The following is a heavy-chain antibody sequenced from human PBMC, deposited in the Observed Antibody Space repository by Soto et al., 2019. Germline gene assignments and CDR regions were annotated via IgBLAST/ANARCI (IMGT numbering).Heavy chain of an antibody. CDR2: IYSTGST. CDR1: GGSINTYY. Sequence: SETLSLTCAVSGGSINTYYWSWIRQPPGKGLEWIGYIYSTGSTNNNPSLKSRVTLSVDTSKTQFSLKLTSLTPADTAMYFRARMSPRFQPLYFDSWGQGTLVTVSS. D-gene: IGHD3-10*01. V-gene: IGHV4-59*01. CDR3: ARMSPRFQPLYFDS. J-gene: IGHJ4*02.